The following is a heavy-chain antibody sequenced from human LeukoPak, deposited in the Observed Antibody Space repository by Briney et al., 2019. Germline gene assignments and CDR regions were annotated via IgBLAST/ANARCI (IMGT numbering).Heavy chain of an antibody. Sequence: GASVKVSCKASGYTFTGYYMHWVRQAPGQGLEWMGWINPNSGGTNYAQKFQGRVTVTRDTSISTAYMELSRLRSDDTAVCYCARVISDAGFIRSDLFDYWGQGTLVTVSS. CDR1: GYTFTGYY. J-gene: IGHJ4*02. D-gene: IGHD2-21*01. CDR3: ARVISDAGFIRSDLFDY. CDR2: INPNSGGT. V-gene: IGHV1-2*02.